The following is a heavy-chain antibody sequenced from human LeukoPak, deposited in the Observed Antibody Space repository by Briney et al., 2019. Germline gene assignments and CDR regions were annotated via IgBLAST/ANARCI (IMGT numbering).Heavy chain of an antibody. CDR3: AREKASTVTYDTFDI. J-gene: IGHJ3*02. CDR1: GFTFSTYS. CDR2: ISSSSSYL. D-gene: IGHD4-17*01. V-gene: IGHV3-21*01. Sequence: SGGPLRLSCAGSGFTFSTYSMNWVPQAPGKGLVGVSSISSSSSYLYYVDSVKGRFTISRDNAKNSLYLQKNSLRAEDTAVYYCAREKASTVTYDTFDIWGQGTMVTVSS.